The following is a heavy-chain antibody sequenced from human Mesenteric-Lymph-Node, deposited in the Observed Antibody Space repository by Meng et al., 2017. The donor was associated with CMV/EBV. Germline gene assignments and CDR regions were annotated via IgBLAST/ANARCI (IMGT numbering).Heavy chain of an antibody. D-gene: IGHD1-7*01. CDR1: GFTFSDYG. J-gene: IGHJ4*02. Sequence: GGSLRLSCAASGFTFSDYGMHWVRQAPGKGLEWVAVIWYYDGSDKYYADSVKGRFTISRDNSKNTLYLQMNSLRAEDTAVYYCAKDLSGTTCPDYWGQGTLVTVSS. V-gene: IGHV3-33*06. CDR2: IWYYDGSDK. CDR3: AKDLSGTTCPDY.